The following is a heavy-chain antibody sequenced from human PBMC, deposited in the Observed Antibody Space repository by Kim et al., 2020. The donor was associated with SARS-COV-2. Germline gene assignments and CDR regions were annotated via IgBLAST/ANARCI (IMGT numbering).Heavy chain of an antibody. CDR2: INHSGSP. V-gene: IGHV4-39*01. CDR1: GGSISRSIYY. J-gene: IGHJ6*02. D-gene: IGHD4-17*01. CDR3: ARHPRGLRSAMDV. Sequence: SETLSLTCTVSGGSISRSIYYWGWIRQTPEKGLEWIGTINHSGSPYYNSFFKSRVTISVDSSRNKFFLKMTSVTAADTALYFCARHPRGLRSAMDVWGQGTPVTVSS.